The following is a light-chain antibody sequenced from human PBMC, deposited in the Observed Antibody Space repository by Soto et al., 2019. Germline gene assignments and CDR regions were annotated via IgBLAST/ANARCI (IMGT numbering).Light chain of an antibody. V-gene: IGKV1-5*03. Sequence: ASVSDRVTITCRASQSISSWLAWYQQKPGKAPKLLIYKASSLESGVPSRFSGSGSGTEFTLTISSLQPDDFATYYCQQYNTYSWTFGPGTKVDIK. CDR1: QSISSW. CDR3: QQYNTYSWT. CDR2: KAS. J-gene: IGKJ1*01.